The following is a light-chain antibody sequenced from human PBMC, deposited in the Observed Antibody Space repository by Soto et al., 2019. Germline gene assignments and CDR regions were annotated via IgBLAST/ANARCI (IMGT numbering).Light chain of an antibody. J-gene: IGKJ4*01. V-gene: IGKV1-39*01. CDR2: AAS. Sequence: DIQMTQSPSSLSASVGDRVTITCRASQSIRTYLNWYQQKPGKAPKLLIYAASTLQSGVPSGFRGSGSVTDFTLTIASLQPEDFAAYYCQHTYSTPLTFGGGTKVEI. CDR1: QSIRTY. CDR3: QHTYSTPLT.